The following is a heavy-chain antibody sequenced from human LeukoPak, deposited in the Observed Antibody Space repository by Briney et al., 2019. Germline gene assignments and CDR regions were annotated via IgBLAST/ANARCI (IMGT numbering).Heavy chain of an antibody. CDR2: IYHSGST. CDR1: GGSISSGDYY. V-gene: IGHV4-30-4*01. D-gene: IGHD4/OR15-4a*01. CDR3: ARVVALSYYYGMDV. J-gene: IGHJ6*02. Sequence: PSETLSLTCTVSGGSISSGDYYWSWIRQPPGKGLEWIGYIYHSGSTYYNPSLKSRVAISVDTSKNQFSLKLSSVTAADTAVYYCARVVALSYYYGMDVWGQGTTVTVSS.